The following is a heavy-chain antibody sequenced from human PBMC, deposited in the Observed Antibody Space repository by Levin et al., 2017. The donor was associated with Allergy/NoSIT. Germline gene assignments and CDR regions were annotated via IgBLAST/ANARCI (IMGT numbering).Heavy chain of an antibody. D-gene: IGHD5-12*01. CDR1: GFTFSSYS. V-gene: IGHV3-21*01. CDR2: ISSSSSYI. CDR3: ARDGNKWLFSRGVWFDP. Sequence: GESLKISCAASGFTFSSYSMNWVRQAPGKGLEWVSSISSSSSYIYYADSVKGRFTISRDNAKNSLYLQMNSLRAEDTAVYYCARDGNKWLFSRGVWFDPWGQGTLVTVSS. J-gene: IGHJ5*02.